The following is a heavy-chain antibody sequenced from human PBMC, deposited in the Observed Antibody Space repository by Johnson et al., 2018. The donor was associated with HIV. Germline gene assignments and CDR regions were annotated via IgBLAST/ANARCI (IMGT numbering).Heavy chain of an antibody. V-gene: IGHV3-21*01. Sequence: LVESGGGVVQPGGSLRLSCAASGFTFSSSGMHWVRQAPGKGLEWVSAISGSGGSTYSADSVKGRFTISRDNAKNQLYLQMDSLRAEDTAVYYCARDARYYYDSRGDAFDIWGQGTMVTVSS. D-gene: IGHD3-22*01. CDR2: ISGSGGST. CDR1: GFTFSSSG. J-gene: IGHJ3*02. CDR3: ARDARYYYDSRGDAFDI.